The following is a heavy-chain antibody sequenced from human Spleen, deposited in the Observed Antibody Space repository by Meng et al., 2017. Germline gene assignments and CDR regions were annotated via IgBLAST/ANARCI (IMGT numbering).Heavy chain of an antibody. D-gene: IGHD1-26*01. V-gene: IGHV3-7*01. CDR2: INQNGSDK. J-gene: IGHJ4*02. CDR3: ARDMTEGTVGAPTF. CDR1: GFTFSNYW. Sequence: GESLKISCAASGFTFSNYWMTWVRHAPGKGLEWVANINQNGSDKKYVDSVRGRFTISRDNAKNSLFLQMNGLRVEDTAVYFCARDMTEGTVGAPTFWGQGTLVTVSS.